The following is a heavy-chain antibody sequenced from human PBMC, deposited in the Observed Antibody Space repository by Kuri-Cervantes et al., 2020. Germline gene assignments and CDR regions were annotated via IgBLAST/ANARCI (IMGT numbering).Heavy chain of an antibody. Sequence: GGSLRLSCAASGFTFSSYAMHWVRQAPGKGLEWVAVISYDGSNKYYADSVKGRFTISRDASKNTLDLQMNSLRAEDTAIYYCARDRGVYSYGLNYWGQGTLVTVSS. CDR3: ARDRGVYSYGLNY. D-gene: IGHD5-18*01. J-gene: IGHJ4*02. V-gene: IGHV3-30-3*01. CDR1: GFTFSSYA. CDR2: ISYDGSNK.